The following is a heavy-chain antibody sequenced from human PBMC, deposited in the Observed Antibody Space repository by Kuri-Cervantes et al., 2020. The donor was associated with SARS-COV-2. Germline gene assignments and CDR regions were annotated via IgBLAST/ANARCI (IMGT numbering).Heavy chain of an antibody. J-gene: IGHJ3*02. D-gene: IGHD4-17*01. Sequence: ETLSLTCAASGFTFSSYSMNWVRQAPGKGLEWVSSISSSSSYIYYADSVKGRFTISRDNAKNSLYLQMNSLRAEDTAVYYCASFPNDYGDDGDAFDIWGQGTMVTVSS. CDR2: ISSSSSYI. CDR1: GFTFSSYS. V-gene: IGHV3-21*01. CDR3: ASFPNDYGDDGDAFDI.